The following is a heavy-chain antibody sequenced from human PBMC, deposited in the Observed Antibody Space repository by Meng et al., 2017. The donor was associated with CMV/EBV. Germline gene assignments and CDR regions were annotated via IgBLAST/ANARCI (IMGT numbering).Heavy chain of an antibody. CDR1: GGTFSSYT. V-gene: IGHV1-69*02. CDR3: ARGIAAAGTSGWWFDP. Sequence: SVKVSCKASGGTFSSYTISWVRQAPGQGLEWMGRIIPILGIANYAQKFQGRVTITADKSTSTAYMELSSLRSEDTAVYYCARGIAAAGTSGWWFDPWGQGTLVTVPQ. J-gene: IGHJ5*02. D-gene: IGHD6-13*01. CDR2: IIPILGIA.